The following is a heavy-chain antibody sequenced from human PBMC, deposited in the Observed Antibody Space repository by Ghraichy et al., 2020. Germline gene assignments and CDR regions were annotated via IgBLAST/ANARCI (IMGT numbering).Heavy chain of an antibody. J-gene: IGHJ4*02. CDR1: GFIFASYA. CDR3: AKDKWSGYFDS. CDR2: IGGSGDLT. D-gene: IGHD3-3*01. V-gene: IGHV3-23*01. Sequence: GGSLRLSCSASGFIFASYAMGWVRQAPGKGLVWVATIGGSGDLTYYADSMEGRFTISRDNSKNTLYLQLNSLGADDTAIYYCAKDKWSGYFDSWGQGTLVTVSS.